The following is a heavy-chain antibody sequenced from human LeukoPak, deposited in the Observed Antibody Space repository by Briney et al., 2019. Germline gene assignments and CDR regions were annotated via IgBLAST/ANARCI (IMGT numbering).Heavy chain of an antibody. CDR3: ARGGTRIAVAGNRAPFDL. CDR1: GGTFSSYA. D-gene: IGHD6-19*01. V-gene: IGHV1-69*01. CDR2: IIPIFGTA. J-gene: IGHJ2*01. Sequence: GSSVKVSCKASGGTFSSYAISWVRQAPGQGLEWMGGIIPIFGTANYAQKFQGRVTITADESTSTAYMELSSLRSEDTAVYYCARGGTRIAVAGNRAPFDLWGRGTLVTVSS.